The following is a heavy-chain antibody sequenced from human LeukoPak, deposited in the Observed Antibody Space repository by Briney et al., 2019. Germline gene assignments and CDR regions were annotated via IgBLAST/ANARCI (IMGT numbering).Heavy chain of an antibody. V-gene: IGHV1-2*02. CDR1: GYTFTGYY. Sequence: GASVKVSCKASGYTFTGYYMHWVRQASGQGLEWMGWINPNSGGTNYAQKFQGRVTMTRDTSITTAYMELSRLRSDDTAVYYCARVVAGNWFDPWGQGTLVTVSS. CDR2: INPNSGGT. D-gene: IGHD6-19*01. J-gene: IGHJ5*02. CDR3: ARVVAGNWFDP.